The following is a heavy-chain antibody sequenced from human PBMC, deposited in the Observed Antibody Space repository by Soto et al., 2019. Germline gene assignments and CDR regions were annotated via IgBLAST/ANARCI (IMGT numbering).Heavy chain of an antibody. Sequence: QITLKESGPTLVNPTQTLTLTCTLSGFSISTSGVRVGWIRQPPGKALEWLALSYWDDDKRYSPSLKSRLTITKGTTKNQVVLTRTNMEPVDTATYYCAHRRRWSYFDYWGQGTLVTVSS. J-gene: IGHJ4*02. CDR2: SYWDDDK. CDR3: AHRRRWSYFDY. V-gene: IGHV2-5*02. D-gene: IGHD2-15*01. CDR1: GFSISTSGVR.